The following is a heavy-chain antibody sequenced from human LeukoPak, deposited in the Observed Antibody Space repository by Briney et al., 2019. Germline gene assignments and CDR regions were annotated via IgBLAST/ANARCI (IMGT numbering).Heavy chain of an antibody. D-gene: IGHD3-10*01. J-gene: IGHJ4*02. CDR3: AREHHGSGLFDY. V-gene: IGHV1-69*04. Sequence: ASVKVSCKTSGGTFSSYTISWVRQAPGQGLEWMGRIIPILGIATYAQNFQGRVTISADKSTSTAYMELSSLRSEDTAVYYCAREHHGSGLFDYWGQGTLVTVSS. CDR1: GGTFSSYT. CDR2: IIPILGIA.